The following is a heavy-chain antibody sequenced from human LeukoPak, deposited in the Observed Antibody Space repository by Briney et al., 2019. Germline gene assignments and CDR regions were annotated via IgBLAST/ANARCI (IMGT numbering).Heavy chain of an antibody. Sequence: SETLSLTCTVSGGSISSYYWSWIRQPPGKGLEWIGYIYYSGSTNYNPSLKSRVTMSVDTSKNQFSLKLSSVTAADTAVYYCASTVAGRDYYYYYGMDVWGQGTTVTVSS. CDR3: ASTVAGRDYYYYYGMDV. D-gene: IGHD6-19*01. CDR1: GGSISSYY. J-gene: IGHJ6*02. V-gene: IGHV4-59*12. CDR2: IYYSGST.